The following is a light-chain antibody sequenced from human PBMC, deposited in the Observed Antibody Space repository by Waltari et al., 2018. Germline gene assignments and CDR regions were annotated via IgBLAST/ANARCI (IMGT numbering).Light chain of an antibody. J-gene: IGKJ4*01. CDR3: QQANSFPLT. Sequence: DIQMTQSPSSVSASVGDRVSITCRASQAISSYLAWCQQKPGKAPNLLIYGASSLQSGVPSRFSGSGSGTDFTLTISSLQPEDFATYYCQQANSFPLTFGGGTKVEIK. CDR1: QAISSY. CDR2: GAS. V-gene: IGKV1-12*01.